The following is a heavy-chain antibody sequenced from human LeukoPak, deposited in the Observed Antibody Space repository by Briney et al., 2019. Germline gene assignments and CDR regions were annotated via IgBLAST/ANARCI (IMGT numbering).Heavy chain of an antibody. CDR2: IHPDSGGT. Sequence: ASVKVSCKASGYTFTGYFMHWVRQAPGQGLEWMGWIHPDSGGTNYAQVFQGRVTVTRDKSISTAYMELSSLRSDDTAVYYCARVHRAGGWTLALDHWGQGTLVTVSS. V-gene: IGHV1-2*02. J-gene: IGHJ5*02. CDR3: ARVHRAGGWTLALDH. D-gene: IGHD5-12*01. CDR1: GYTFTGYF.